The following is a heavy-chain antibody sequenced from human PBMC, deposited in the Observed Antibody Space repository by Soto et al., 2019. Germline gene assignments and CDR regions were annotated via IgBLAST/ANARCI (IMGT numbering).Heavy chain of an antibody. CDR3: AKDLRQQLGDFDY. Sequence: GGSLRLSCAASGFTFSNYVMSWVRQAPGKGLEWVSAISGSGGSTYYADSVKGRFTISRDNSKNTLYLQMNSLRAEDTAVYYCAKDLRQQLGDFDYWGQGTLVTISS. V-gene: IGHV3-23*01. J-gene: IGHJ4*02. D-gene: IGHD6-13*01. CDR1: GFTFSNYV. CDR2: ISGSGGST.